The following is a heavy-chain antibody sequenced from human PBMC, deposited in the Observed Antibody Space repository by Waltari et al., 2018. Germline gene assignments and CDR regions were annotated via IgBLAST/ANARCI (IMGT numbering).Heavy chain of an antibody. CDR1: GYTFASYD. D-gene: IGHD1-26*01. CDR2: MNPKSGNT. V-gene: IGHV1-8*01. CDR3: ARGTGSDSSPGYFDI. Sequence: QVQLVQSGAEVKTPGTSVKVSCKASGYTFASYDINWVRQATGQGLEWMGRMNPKSGNTGYAQKFQGRVTMTRNTSISTAYMELSSLRSEDTAVYYCARGTGSDSSPGYFDIWGQGTMVIVSS. J-gene: IGHJ3*02.